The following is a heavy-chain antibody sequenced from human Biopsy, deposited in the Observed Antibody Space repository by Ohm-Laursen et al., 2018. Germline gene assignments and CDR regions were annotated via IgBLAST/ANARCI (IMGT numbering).Heavy chain of an antibody. V-gene: IGHV4-59*01. CDR3: ARDRGYYSDRTVPGYFDL. J-gene: IGHJ2*01. CDR2: VSYTGST. CDR1: GDSISTYY. Sequence: SQTLSLTCTVSGDSISTYYWRWIRQPPGKGLEWIGYVSYTGSTDYNPSLQSRVTISVDTSKNHFSLRLRSVTPADTAIYYCARDRGYYSDRTVPGYFDLWGRGTLVTVSS. D-gene: IGHD3-22*01.